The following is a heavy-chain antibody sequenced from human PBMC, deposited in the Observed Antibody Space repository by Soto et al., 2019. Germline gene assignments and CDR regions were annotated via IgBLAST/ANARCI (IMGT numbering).Heavy chain of an antibody. V-gene: IGHV1-3*01. CDR1: GYTKTSYA. J-gene: IGHJ6*02. D-gene: IGHD2-8*01. CDR3: ARAHCTNGVCYTYYYYYYGMDV. CDR2: INAGNGNT. Sequence: VEPSCKAPGYTKTSYAMHWVRQYPRQRLEWMGWINAGNGNTKYSQKFQGRVTITRDTSASRAYMELSSLRSEDTAVYYCARAHCTNGVCYTYYYYYYGMDVRRQGTTVTVCS.